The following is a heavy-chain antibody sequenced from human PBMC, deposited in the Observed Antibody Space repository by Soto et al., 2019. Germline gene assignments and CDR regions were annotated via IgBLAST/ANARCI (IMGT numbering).Heavy chain of an antibody. CDR1: GFTFSSYS. CDR3: QRHAIAMVRRTNNWSCT. J-gene: IGHJ5*02. CDR2: ISGSGGST. V-gene: IGHV3-23*01. D-gene: IGHD3-10*01. Sequence: GGSLRLSCEASGFTFSSYSMSWVRQAPGKGRECVSAISGSGGSTYYADSGRGRFTISRDNQKSTLPLQMNRLRAHDTAVYYCQRHAIAMVRRTNNWSCTWGQGT.